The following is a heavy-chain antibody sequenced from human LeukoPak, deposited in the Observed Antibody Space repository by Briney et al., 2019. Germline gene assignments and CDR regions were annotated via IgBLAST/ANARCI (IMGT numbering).Heavy chain of an antibody. CDR2: ISTEIGNT. CDR1: VGTFSSYA. V-gene: IGHV1-18*01. D-gene: IGHD2-15*01. Sequence: ASVKVSCKASVGTFSSYAISGVRQAPGQGLEWMGWISTEIGNTNYAQKFQGRVTVTTDTSTSTVYMELTSLRADDTAVYYCARDRYGYCGGGSCFLFDFWGQGTLVTVSS. J-gene: IGHJ4*02. CDR3: ARDRYGYCGGGSCFLFDF.